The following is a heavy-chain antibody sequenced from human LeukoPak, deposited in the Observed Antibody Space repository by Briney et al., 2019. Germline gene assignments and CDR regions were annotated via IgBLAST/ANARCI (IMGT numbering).Heavy chain of an antibody. Sequence: SETLSLTCAVYGGSSSGYYWSWIRHPPGKGLGWIGGINHSGSTNYNPSLKSRVTISVDTSKNQFSLKLSSVTAADTAVYYCARGRVGAYFQHWGQGTLVTVSS. D-gene: IGHD1-26*01. V-gene: IGHV4-34*01. CDR1: GGSSSGYY. CDR2: INHSGST. CDR3: ARGRVGAYFQH. J-gene: IGHJ1*01.